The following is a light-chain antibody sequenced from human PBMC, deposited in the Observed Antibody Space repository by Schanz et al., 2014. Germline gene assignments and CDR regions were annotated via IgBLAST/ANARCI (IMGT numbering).Light chain of an antibody. CDR3: QQYNNWPPIT. J-gene: IGKJ5*01. Sequence: EIVLTQSPGTLSLSPGERATLSCRASQSVSSGYLAWYQQKPGQAPRLLIYGASRRAAGIPDRFSGSGSGTDFTLTISRLEPEDFAVYYCQQYNNWPPITFGQGTRLEIK. CDR1: QSVSSGY. V-gene: IGKV3-20*01. CDR2: GAS.